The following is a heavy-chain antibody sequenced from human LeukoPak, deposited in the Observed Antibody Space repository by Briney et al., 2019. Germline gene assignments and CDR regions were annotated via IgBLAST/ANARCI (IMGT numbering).Heavy chain of an antibody. Sequence: GGSLRLSCAASGFTFSTYWMHWVRHVPGKGLVWVSRINNDGSGTFYADSVKGRFTISRENSKNTLYLQMNSLRAEDTAVYYCAKEVGAASFDYWGQGTLVTVSS. D-gene: IGHD1-26*01. CDR3: AKEVGAASFDY. CDR1: GFTFSTYW. CDR2: INNDGSGT. V-gene: IGHV3-74*01. J-gene: IGHJ4*02.